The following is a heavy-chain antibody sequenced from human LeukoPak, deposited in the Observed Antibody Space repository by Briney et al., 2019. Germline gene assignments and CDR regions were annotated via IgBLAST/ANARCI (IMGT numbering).Heavy chain of an antibody. CDR2: VRSKVYGGTT. J-gene: IGHJ4*02. Sequence: GGSLRLSCTASGFHFGDYAMSWFRQIPGKGPEGLGFVRSKVYGGTTQYAASVKGRVTISRDDSKNITVLQMSSLNTEDTGLYYCCSAVAPYTIFGVVLGGYWGQGARVTVSS. V-gene: IGHV3-49*03. CDR3: CSAVAPYTIFGVVLGGY. CDR1: GFHFGDYA. D-gene: IGHD3-3*01.